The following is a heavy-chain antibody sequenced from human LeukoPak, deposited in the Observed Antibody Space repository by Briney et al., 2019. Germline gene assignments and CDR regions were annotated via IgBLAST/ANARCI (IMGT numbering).Heavy chain of an antibody. D-gene: IGHD5-24*01. J-gene: IGHJ4*02. CDR2: IYYSGST. V-gene: IGHV4-39*07. Sequence: SGTLSLTCTVSGGSISGSSYYWGWIRQPPGKGLEWIGSIYYSGSTNYNPSLKSRVTISVDTSKNQFSLKLSSVTAADTAVYYCARAASGRRDGPEDLDYWGQGTLVTVSS. CDR3: ARAASGRRDGPEDLDY. CDR1: GGSISGSSYY.